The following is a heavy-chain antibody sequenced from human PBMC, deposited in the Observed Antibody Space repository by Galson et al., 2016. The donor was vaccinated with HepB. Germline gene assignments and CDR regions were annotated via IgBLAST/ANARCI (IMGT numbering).Heavy chain of an antibody. CDR3: ARDPGYSAFDY. V-gene: IGHV3-7*01. CDR2: INQDGSLK. D-gene: IGHD5-12*01. CDR1: GFTFSESW. Sequence: SLRLSCAASGFTFSESWMTWIRQAPGKGLEFVTNINQDGSLKNYVDPVKGRFTISRDNAKSSLYLQMSSLRAEDTAIYYCARDPGYSAFDYWGQGILVTVSS. J-gene: IGHJ4*02.